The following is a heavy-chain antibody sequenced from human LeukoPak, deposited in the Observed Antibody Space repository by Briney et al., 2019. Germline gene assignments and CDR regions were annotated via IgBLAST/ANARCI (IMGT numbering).Heavy chain of an antibody. Sequence: GGSLRLSCAASGFTFSSAWMTWVRQAPGKGLEWVGHIKNKTNGETTDYAAPVKGGFIISRDDSKNTLYLQMNSLRTEDTAVYYCARGFCSSTNCYQGPFDFWGQGTLVTVSS. D-gene: IGHD2-2*01. CDR1: GFTFSSAW. J-gene: IGHJ4*02. V-gene: IGHV3-15*01. CDR3: ARGFCSSTNCYQGPFDF. CDR2: IKNKTNGETT.